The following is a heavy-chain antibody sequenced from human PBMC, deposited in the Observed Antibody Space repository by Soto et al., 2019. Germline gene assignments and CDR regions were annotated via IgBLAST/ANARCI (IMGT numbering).Heavy chain of an antibody. CDR2: ISGSGDIT. CDR1: GFTFSTSS. J-gene: IGHJ3*02. D-gene: IGHD1-26*01. CDR3: AKGWDASIADAFDS. V-gene: IGHV3-23*01. Sequence: EVPVLESGGDLVQPGGSLRLTCAVSGFTFSTSSMNWVRQAPGKGLEWVSSISGSGDITYYADSVKGRFTTSRDNSKSTVYLQMNSLRVEDTAVYHCAKGWDASIADAFDSWGQGTMVTVSS.